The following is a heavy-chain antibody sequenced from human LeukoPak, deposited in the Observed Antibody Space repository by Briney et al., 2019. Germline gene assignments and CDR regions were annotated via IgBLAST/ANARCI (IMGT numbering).Heavy chain of an antibody. Sequence: QAGGSLRLSCAASGITVSSNYMSWVRQAPGKGLEWVSVIYSGGSTYYSDSVKGRFTISRDNSKNTLYLQMNSLRAEDTAVYYCAKGPAIVYYWGQGTLVTVSS. D-gene: IGHD2-2*01. J-gene: IGHJ4*02. CDR2: IYSGGST. CDR1: GITVSSNY. CDR3: AKGPAIVYY. V-gene: IGHV3-66*01.